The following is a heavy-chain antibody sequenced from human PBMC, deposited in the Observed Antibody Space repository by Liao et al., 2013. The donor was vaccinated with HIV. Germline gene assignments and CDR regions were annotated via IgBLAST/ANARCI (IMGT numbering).Heavy chain of an antibody. V-gene: IGHV4-61*02. D-gene: IGHD3-10*01. J-gene: IGHJ6*03. Sequence: QVQLQESGPGLVKPSQTLSLTCTVSGGSISSGSYYWSWIRQPAGKGLEWIGRIYTSGSTNYNPSLKSRVTISVDTSKNQFSLKLSFVTAADTAVYYCARDGTGMGSYYYYYMDVWGKGTTVTVSS. CDR1: GGSISSGSYY. CDR2: IYTSGST. CDR3: ARDGTGMGSYYYYYMDV.